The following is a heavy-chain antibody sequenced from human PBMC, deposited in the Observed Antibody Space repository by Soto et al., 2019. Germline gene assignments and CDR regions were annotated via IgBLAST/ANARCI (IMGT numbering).Heavy chain of an antibody. CDR1: GGTCSTHA. D-gene: IGHD2-15*01. CDR2: IIPIAGTT. CDR3: ARGYFSGGNFYSGMDV. Sequence: QVQLVQSGAEVKKPGSSVKVSCKASGGTCSTHAIIWVRKAPGNGLEWMGGIIPIAGTTYYTQKFQGIFTITADEPTSTSFMELSSLKSDDTAVCYCARGYFSGGNFYSGMDVWGHGTMVTVSS. V-gene: IGHV1-69*01. J-gene: IGHJ6*01.